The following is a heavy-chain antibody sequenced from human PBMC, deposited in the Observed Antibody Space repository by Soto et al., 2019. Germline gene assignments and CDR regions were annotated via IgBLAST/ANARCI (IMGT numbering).Heavy chain of an antibody. D-gene: IGHD2-2*01. Sequence: QVQLVQSGAEVKKPGASVKVSCKASGYTFDDYYIHWVRQAPGQGLEWMGWVNPNSGSTNYAQKFQGRVTMTRDTSIGTAYMEVSRLRSYDTAVYYCARGGFRGHCRSPSCYPFFDSWGQGTLVTVSS. J-gene: IGHJ5*01. CDR3: ARGGFRGHCRSPSCYPFFDS. CDR2: VNPNSGST. CDR1: GYTFDDYY. V-gene: IGHV1-2*02.